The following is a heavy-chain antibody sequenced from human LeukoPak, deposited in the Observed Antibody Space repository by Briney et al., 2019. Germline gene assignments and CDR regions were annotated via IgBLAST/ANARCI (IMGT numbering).Heavy chain of an antibody. V-gene: IGHV1-2*02. Sequence: ASVKVSCKASGYTFTSYYMHWVRQAPGQGLEWMGWINPNSGGTNYAQKFQGRVTMTRDTSISTAYMELSRLRSDDTAVYYCARDYGGNSDTVDYWGQGTLVTVSS. CDR3: ARDYGGNSDTVDY. J-gene: IGHJ4*02. CDR1: GYTFTSYY. D-gene: IGHD4-23*01. CDR2: INPNSGGT.